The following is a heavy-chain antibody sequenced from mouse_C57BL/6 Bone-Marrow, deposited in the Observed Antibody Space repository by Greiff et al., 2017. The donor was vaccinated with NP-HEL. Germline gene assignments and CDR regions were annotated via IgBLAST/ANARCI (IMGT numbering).Heavy chain of an antibody. CDR1: GYTFTDYY. CDR3: ARRGTAQATAWFAY. CDR2: IFPGSGST. Sequence: QVQLQQSGPELVKPGASVKISCKASGYTFTDYYINWVKQRPGQGLEWIGWIFPGSGSTYYNEKFKGKATLTVDKSSSTAYMLLRSLTSEDSEVYFGARRGTAQATAWFAYWGQGTLVTGSA. D-gene: IGHD3-2*02. J-gene: IGHJ3*01. V-gene: IGHV1-75*01.